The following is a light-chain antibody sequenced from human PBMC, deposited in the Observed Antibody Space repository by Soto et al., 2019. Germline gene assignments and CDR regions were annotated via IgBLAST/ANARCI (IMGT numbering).Light chain of an antibody. CDR2: DAS. Sequence: DIPMTQSPSTLSASVGDRVTITCRASQSISSWLAWYQQKPGKAPKLLIYDASSLESGVPSRFSGSGSGTEFTITISSLQPDDFSTYDCEQYNSYSCTFGQGTKVEIK. CDR1: QSISSW. J-gene: IGKJ1*01. V-gene: IGKV1-5*01. CDR3: EQYNSYSCT.